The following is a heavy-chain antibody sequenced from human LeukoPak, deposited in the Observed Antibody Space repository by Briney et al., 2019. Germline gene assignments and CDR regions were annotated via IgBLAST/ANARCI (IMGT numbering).Heavy chain of an antibody. J-gene: IGHJ4*02. CDR3: AKVVQPIGGEVRGTYFDA. D-gene: IGHD3-10*01. CDR1: GYTFTGYY. Sequence: ASVKVSCKASGYTFTGYYMHWVRQAPGQGLEWMGWINPNSGGTNYGQKFQGRVTMTRDTSTDTAYMELRSLRSDDTAVYFCAKVVQPIGGEVRGTYFDAWGQGTLVTVSS. CDR2: INPNSGGT. V-gene: IGHV1-2*02.